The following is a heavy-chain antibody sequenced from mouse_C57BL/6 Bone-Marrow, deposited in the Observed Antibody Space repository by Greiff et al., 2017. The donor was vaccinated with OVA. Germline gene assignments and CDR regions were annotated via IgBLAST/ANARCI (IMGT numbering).Heavy chain of an antibody. Sequence: EVKLQQSGPELVKPGASVKISCKASGYSFTDYNMNWVKQSNGKSLEWIGVINPNYGTTSYNQKFKGKATLTVDQSSSTAYMQLNSLTSEDSAVYYCAEGSGYVSYAMDYWGQGTSVTVSS. J-gene: IGHJ4*01. CDR1: GYSFTDYN. D-gene: IGHD3-2*02. CDR3: AEGSGYVSYAMDY. CDR2: INPNYGTT. V-gene: IGHV1-39*01.